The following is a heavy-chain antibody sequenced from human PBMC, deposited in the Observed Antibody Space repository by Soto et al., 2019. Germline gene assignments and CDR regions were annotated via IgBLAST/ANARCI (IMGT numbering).Heavy chain of an antibody. CDR2: ISHSGGT. V-gene: IGHV4-4*02. Sequence: QVQLQESGPGLVKPSGTLSLTCAVSGGSISSSNWWIWVRQPPGKGLEWIGEISHSGGTNYNPSRESRVTTSADKYKNQCSQKQSSVTAADTTVYYCSRQPLGSSWRIFDYWGQGTMVTVSS. CDR1: GGSISSSNW. CDR3: SRQPLGSSWRIFDY. D-gene: IGHD6-13*01. J-gene: IGHJ4*02.